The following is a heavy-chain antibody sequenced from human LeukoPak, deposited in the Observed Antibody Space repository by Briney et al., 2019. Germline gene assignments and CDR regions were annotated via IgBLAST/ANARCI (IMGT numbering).Heavy chain of an antibody. CDR3: ARDYGGDYDNWFDP. CDR2: INQDGTEK. CDR1: GFSFNTYW. J-gene: IGHJ5*02. Sequence: QPGGSLRLSCVASGFSFNTYWMSWVRQAPGEGLEWVANINQDGTEKYYVDSVKGRFTISRDNAKNSLYLQMNSLRAEDTAVYYCARDYGGDYDNWFDPWGQGTLVTVSS. D-gene: IGHD4-17*01. V-gene: IGHV3-7*01.